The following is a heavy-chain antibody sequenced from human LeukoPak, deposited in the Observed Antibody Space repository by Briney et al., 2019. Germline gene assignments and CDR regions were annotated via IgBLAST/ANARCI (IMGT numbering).Heavy chain of an antibody. CDR2: IRNHGSTQ. J-gene: IGHJ4*02. V-gene: IGHV3-30*02. Sequence: PGGSLRLSCAASGFTFSSYGMHWVRQAPGKGLEWVAFIRNHGSTQSYAHSVKGRFTISRDNSKNILYLQMISLRVEDTAVYYCAKGHYWSGSGYDLVDYWGQGTLVTVSS. D-gene: IGHD5-12*01. CDR1: GFTFSSYG. CDR3: AKGHYWSGSGYDLVDY.